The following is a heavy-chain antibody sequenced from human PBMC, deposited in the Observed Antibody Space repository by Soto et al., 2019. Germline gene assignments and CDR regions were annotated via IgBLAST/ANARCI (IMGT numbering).Heavy chain of an antibody. CDR1: GGTFSSYA. CDR2: IIPIFGTA. J-gene: IGHJ6*02. Sequence: QVQLVQSGAEVKKPGSSVKVSCKASGGTFSSYAISWVRQAPGQGLEWMGGIIPIFGTANYAQKFQGRVTITADESTSTAYMELSSLRSEDTAVYYCARVIVLVPAAMLGYYGMDVWGQGTTVTVSS. CDR3: ARVIVLVPAAMLGYYGMDV. D-gene: IGHD2-2*01. V-gene: IGHV1-69*12.